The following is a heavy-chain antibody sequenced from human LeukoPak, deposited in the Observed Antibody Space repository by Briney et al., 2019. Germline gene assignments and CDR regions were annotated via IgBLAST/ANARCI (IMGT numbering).Heavy chain of an antibody. J-gene: IGHJ4*02. CDR1: GFTFSIYW. D-gene: IGHD6-13*01. CDR3: ARAGDSSWYVDY. V-gene: IGHV3-7*04. CDR2: IKQDGSEK. Sequence: GGSLRLSCAASGFTFSIYWMTWVRQAPGKGLEWVANIKQDGSEKYYVDSVKGRFTISRDDAKNSLYLQMNSLRAEDTAVYFCARAGDSSWYVDYWGQGTLVTVSS.